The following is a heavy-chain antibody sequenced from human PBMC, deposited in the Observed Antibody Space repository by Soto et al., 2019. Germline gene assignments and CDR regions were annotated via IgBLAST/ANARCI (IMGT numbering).Heavy chain of an antibody. J-gene: IGHJ4*02. CDR3: ARDKGGGWYYFDS. D-gene: IGHD6-19*01. V-gene: IGHV3-53*01. CDR1: GFTFSDNY. Sequence: LRLSCAASGFTFSDNYMTWVRQAPGKGLEWVSVLYSAGNAYYADSVQGRFTISRDDSKNTLYLQMNRLRAEDTAVYYCARDKGGGWYYFDSWGQGTLVTVSS. CDR2: LYSAGNA.